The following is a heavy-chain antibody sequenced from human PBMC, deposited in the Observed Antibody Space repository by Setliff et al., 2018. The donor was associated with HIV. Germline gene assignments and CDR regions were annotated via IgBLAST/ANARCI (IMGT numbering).Heavy chain of an antibody. V-gene: IGHV1-69*10. CDR2: TTPLLGTT. J-gene: IGHJ4*02. D-gene: IGHD3-10*01. CDR1: GNTFSSYG. Sequence: SVKVSCKASGNTFSSYGITWVRQAPGQGLEWMGGTTPLLGTTNYAQKFQGRVTMTRDTSTRTVYMELSSLRSADTAVYYCARGITNMKFLHPKAYYFDYWGQGTLVTVSS. CDR3: ARGITNMKFLHPKAYYFDY.